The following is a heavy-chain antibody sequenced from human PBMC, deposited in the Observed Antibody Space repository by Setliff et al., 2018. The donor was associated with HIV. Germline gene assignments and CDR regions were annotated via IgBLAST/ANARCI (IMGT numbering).Heavy chain of an antibody. CDR1: GYTFTKSI. V-gene: IGHV1-46*01. J-gene: IGHJ4*02. CDR2: IIPSGGST. CDR3: ARGWEGGMDY. Sequence: ASVKVSCKASGYTFTKSIIHWVRQAPGQGLEWMGAIIPSGGSTGYAEKFQARVTLTRDTSTSTVYMELSSLRSEDTAVYYCARGWEGGMDYWGQGTLVTVSS. D-gene: IGHD1-26*01.